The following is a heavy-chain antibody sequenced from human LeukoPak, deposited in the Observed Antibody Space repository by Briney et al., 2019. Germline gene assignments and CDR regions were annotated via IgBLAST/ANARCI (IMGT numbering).Heavy chain of an antibody. Sequence: GGSLRLSCAASGFIFNNAWMTWVRQAPGKGLEWVGHIKCKTDGGTTDYAAPVKGRFTISRDDSKNTLYLQMNSLKTEDTAVYYCTTTPIGYCSSTSCYAFDYWGQGTLVTVSS. J-gene: IGHJ4*02. D-gene: IGHD2-2*01. CDR2: IKCKTDGGTT. V-gene: IGHV3-15*07. CDR3: TTTPIGYCSSTSCYAFDY. CDR1: GFIFNNAW.